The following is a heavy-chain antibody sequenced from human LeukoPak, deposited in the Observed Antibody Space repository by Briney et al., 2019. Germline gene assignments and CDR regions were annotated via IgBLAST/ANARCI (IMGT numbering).Heavy chain of an antibody. V-gene: IGHV1-18*01. Sequence: GASVKVSCKASGYTFTSYGISWVRQAPGQGLEWMGWISAYNGNTNYAQKLQGRVTVTTDTSTSTAYMELRSLRSDDTAVYYCARGGYCTNGVCYTHWFDPWGQGTLVTVSS. CDR3: ARGGYCTNGVCYTHWFDP. CDR1: GYTFTSYG. CDR2: ISAYNGNT. J-gene: IGHJ5*02. D-gene: IGHD2-8*01.